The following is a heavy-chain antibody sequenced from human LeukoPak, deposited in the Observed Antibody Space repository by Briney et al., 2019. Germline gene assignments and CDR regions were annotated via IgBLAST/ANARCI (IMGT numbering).Heavy chain of an antibody. J-gene: IGHJ5*02. Sequence: PSETLSLTCTVSGDSISSGSYYWSWIRQPAGKGLEWIGRIYINGTTKYNPSLKSRVTISADTPKNQFSLKLSSVTATDTAMYYCARFYRFRFDPWGQGTLVAVSS. V-gene: IGHV4-61*02. CDR3: ARFYRFRFDP. D-gene: IGHD3-16*02. CDR1: GDSISSGSYY. CDR2: IYINGTT.